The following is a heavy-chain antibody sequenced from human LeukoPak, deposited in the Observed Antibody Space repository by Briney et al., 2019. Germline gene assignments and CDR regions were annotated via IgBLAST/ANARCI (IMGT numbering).Heavy chain of an antibody. CDR1: GFTFSIYG. J-gene: IGHJ4*02. D-gene: IGHD2-21*02. CDR2: ISYDGSNE. Sequence: GGSLRLSCAASGFTFSIYGMHWVRQAPGKGLEWVAAISYDGSNEYFADSVKGRFTISRDNSKNTLYLQMNSLRAEDTAVYYCAKRRDRDPHSFGYWGQGTLVTVSS. V-gene: IGHV3-30*18. CDR3: AKRRDRDPHSFGY.